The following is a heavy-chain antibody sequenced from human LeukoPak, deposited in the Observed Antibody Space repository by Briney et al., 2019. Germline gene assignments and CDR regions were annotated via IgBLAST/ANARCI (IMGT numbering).Heavy chain of an antibody. D-gene: IGHD3-22*01. CDR3: ARGPYYYDSTGYDDY. CDR2: INPNSGGT. CDR1: GYTFTGYY. J-gene: IGHJ4*02. V-gene: IGHV1-2*02. Sequence: ASVTVSCKASGYTFTGYYMHWVRQAPGQGLEWMGWINPNSGGTNYAQKFQGRVTMTRDTSISTAYMDLSRLRSDDTAVYYCARGPYYYDSTGYDDYWGQGTLVTVSS.